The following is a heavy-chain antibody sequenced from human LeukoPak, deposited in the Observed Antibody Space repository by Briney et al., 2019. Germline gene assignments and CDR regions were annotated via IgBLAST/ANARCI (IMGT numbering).Heavy chain of an antibody. CDR1: GYTFTSYD. D-gene: IGHD2-21*02. J-gene: IGHJ3*02. V-gene: IGHV1-2*02. Sequence: GASVKVSCKASGYTFTSYDINWVRQAPGQGLEWMGWINPNSGGTNYAQKFQGRVTMTRDTSISTAYMELSRLRSDDTAVYYCARDRAYCGGDCYPSPDAFDIWGQGTMVTVSS. CDR3: ARDRAYCGGDCYPSPDAFDI. CDR2: INPNSGGT.